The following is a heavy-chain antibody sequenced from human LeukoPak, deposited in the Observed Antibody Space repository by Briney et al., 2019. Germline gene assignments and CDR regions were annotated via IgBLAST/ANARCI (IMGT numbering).Heavy chain of an antibody. D-gene: IGHD5/OR15-5a*01. CDR2: IKQDGSEK. V-gene: IGHV3-7*01. Sequence: GGSLRLSCAASGFTFSSYAMSWVRQAPGKGLEWVANIKQDGSEKYYVDSVKGRFTISRDNAKNSLYLQMNSLRAEDTAVYYCARAEIISVAIDYWGQGTLVTVSS. J-gene: IGHJ4*02. CDR1: GFTFSSYA. CDR3: ARAEIISVAIDY.